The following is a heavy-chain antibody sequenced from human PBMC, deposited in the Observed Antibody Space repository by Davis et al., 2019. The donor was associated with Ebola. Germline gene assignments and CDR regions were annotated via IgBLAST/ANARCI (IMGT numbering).Heavy chain of an antibody. CDR1: GFTFSSYA. J-gene: IGHJ6*02. D-gene: IGHD2-15*01. CDR3: AKNQDCSGGSCYYYGMDV. CDR2: INGNGGST. Sequence: GESLKISCAASGFTFSSYAMSWVRQAPGKGLEWVSAINGNGGSTYYADSVKGRFTLSRDNSKNTLYLQMNSLRAEDTAIYYCAKNQDCSGGSCYYYGMDVWGQGTTVTVSS. V-gene: IGHV3-23*01.